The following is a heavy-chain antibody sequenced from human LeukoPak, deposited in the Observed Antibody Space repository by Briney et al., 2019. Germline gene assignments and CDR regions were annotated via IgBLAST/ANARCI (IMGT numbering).Heavy chain of an antibody. CDR2: IKQDGSEK. J-gene: IGHJ4*02. D-gene: IGHD6-6*01. Sequence: PGGSLRLPCAASGFTFSNYWMSWVRQAPGKGLEWVANIKQDGSEKYYVDSVKGRFTISRDNAKNSLYLQMNSLRAEDTAVYYCARGSSSSGLVWGQGTLVTVSS. CDR1: GFTFSNYW. CDR3: ARGSSSSGLV. V-gene: IGHV3-7*05.